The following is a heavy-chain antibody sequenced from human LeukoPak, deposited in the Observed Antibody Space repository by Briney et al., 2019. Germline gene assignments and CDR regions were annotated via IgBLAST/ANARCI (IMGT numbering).Heavy chain of an antibody. CDR3: ARVKGRAVAGTGGSVPLDY. CDR2: IYYSGST. CDR1: GGSISSSSYY. D-gene: IGHD6-19*01. V-gene: IGHV4-39*07. J-gene: IGHJ4*02. Sequence: SETLSLTCTVSGGSISSSSYYWGWIRQPPGKGLEWIGSIYYSGSTYYNPSLKSRVTISVDTSKNQFSLKLSSVTAADTAVYYCARVKGRAVAGTGGSVPLDYWGQGTLVTVSS.